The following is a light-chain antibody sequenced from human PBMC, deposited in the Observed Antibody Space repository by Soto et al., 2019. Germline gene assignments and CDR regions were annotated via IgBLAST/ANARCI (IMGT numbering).Light chain of an antibody. Sequence: EIVLTQSPATLSLSPGERATLSCRASQSVSSYLAWYQQKPGQAPRLLIYDASTRATGIPARFSGSGSGTEFTLTISSLQSEDFAVYYCQQRSKWPITFGQGTRLEI. CDR2: DAS. J-gene: IGKJ5*01. CDR1: QSVSSY. V-gene: IGKV3-11*01. CDR3: QQRSKWPIT.